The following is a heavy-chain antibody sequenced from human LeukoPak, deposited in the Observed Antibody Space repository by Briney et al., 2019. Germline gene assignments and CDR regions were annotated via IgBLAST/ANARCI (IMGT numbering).Heavy chain of an antibody. Sequence: GGSLRLSCAASGFTFSRYWMSWVRQAPGRGLEWVASVKEDGSQKNYVDTVKGRFTISRDNAKKSLVLQMNSLRVDDTAVYYCAREAYWGPGILVTVSS. J-gene: IGHJ4*02. CDR2: VKEDGSQK. V-gene: IGHV3-7*01. CDR3: AREAY. CDR1: GFTFSRYW.